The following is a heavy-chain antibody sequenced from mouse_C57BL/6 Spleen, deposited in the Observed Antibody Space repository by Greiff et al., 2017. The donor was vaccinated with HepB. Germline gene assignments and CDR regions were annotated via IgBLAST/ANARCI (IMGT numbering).Heavy chain of an antibody. D-gene: IGHD2-1*01. Sequence: QVQLQQSGAELVRPGTSVKLSCKASGYTFTSYWMHWVKQRPGQGLEWIGVIDPSDSYTNYNQKFKGKATLTVDTSSSTAYMQLSSLTSEDSAVYYCARKLYGNSPGFAYWGQGTLVTVSA. CDR1: GYTFTSYW. J-gene: IGHJ3*01. V-gene: IGHV1-59*01. CDR2: IDPSDSYT. CDR3: ARKLYGNSPGFAY.